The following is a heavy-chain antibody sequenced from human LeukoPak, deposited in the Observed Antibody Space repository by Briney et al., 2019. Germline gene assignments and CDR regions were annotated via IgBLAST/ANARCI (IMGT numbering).Heavy chain of an antibody. J-gene: IGHJ4*02. CDR2: IKQDGSEK. D-gene: IGHD7-27*01. V-gene: IGHV3-7*01. CDR3: AGAKGYWGPYYFDY. Sequence: GGSLRLSCAASGFTFSSHWMSWVRQAPGKGLEWVANIKQDGSEKYYVDSVKGRFTISRDNAKNSLYLQMNSLRAEDTAVYYCAGAKGYWGPYYFDYWGLGTLVTVSS. CDR1: GFTFSSHW.